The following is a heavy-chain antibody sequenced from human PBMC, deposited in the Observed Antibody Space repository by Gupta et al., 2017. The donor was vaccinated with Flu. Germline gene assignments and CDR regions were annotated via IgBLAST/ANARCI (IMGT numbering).Heavy chain of an antibody. CDR1: GFSFSNYV. CDR2: ISHDGSNY. D-gene: IGHD1-26*01. V-gene: IGHV3-30*18. Sequence: QERVLESGGVVVQPGRSLSLSCAASGFSFSNYVMHWVRQAPGKGLEWVAVISHDGSNYYHTDSVKGRFTISRDNSKNTLYLQMSSLRTEDTAVYYCAKDWRWDNNNYGMNVWGQGTTVTVSS. J-gene: IGHJ6*02. CDR3: AKDWRWDNNNYGMNV.